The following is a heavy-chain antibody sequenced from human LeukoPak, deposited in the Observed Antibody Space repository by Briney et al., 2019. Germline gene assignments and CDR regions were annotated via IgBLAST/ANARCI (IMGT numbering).Heavy chain of an antibody. CDR3: ARAPSGLYLGYCSSTSCYSDAFDI. J-gene: IGHJ3*02. V-gene: IGHV5-51*01. CDR2: IYPGDSDT. Sequence: GESLKISCKGSRDTFTKRWIAWVRQMPGKGLEWMGIIYPGDSDTRYSPSFQGQVTISADKSISTAYLQWGSLKASDTAMYYCARAPSGLYLGYCSSTSCYSDAFDIWGQGTMVTVSS. D-gene: IGHD2-2*02. CDR1: RDTFTKRW.